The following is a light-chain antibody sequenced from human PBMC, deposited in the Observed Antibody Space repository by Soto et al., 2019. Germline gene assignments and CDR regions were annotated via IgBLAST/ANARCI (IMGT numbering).Light chain of an antibody. J-gene: IGLJ2*01. CDR1: SSDVGGYNY. Sequence: QSALTQPASVSGSPGQSITNSCTGTSSDVGGYNYVSWYQQHPGKAPKLMIYEVSNRPSGVSNRFSGSKSGNTASLTISGLQAEDEADYYCSSYTSSSTLGVFGGGTKLTVL. CDR2: EVS. CDR3: SSYTSSSTLGV. V-gene: IGLV2-14*01.